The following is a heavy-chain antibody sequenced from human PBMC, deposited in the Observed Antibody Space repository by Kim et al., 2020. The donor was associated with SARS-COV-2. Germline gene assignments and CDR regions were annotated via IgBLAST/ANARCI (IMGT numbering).Heavy chain of an antibody. CDR2: INPSDGST. CDR3: ARREHGSPYYYGMDV. D-gene: IGHD1-1*01. V-gene: IGHV1-46*02. J-gene: IGHJ6*02. CDR1: GYTFNRYY. Sequence: ASVKVSCKTSGYTFNRYYIHWVRQAPGQGLEWMGIINPSDGSTSYAQKFQGRVTMTRDTSTSTVYMELSSLRSEDTAVYYCARREHGSPYYYGMDVWGQGTTVTVSS.